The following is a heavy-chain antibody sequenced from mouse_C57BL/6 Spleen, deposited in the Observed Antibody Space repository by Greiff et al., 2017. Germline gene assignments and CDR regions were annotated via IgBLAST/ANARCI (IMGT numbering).Heavy chain of an antibody. Sequence: QVQLQQPGPELVKPGASVKISCKASGYAFSSSWMNWVKQRPGKGFEWIGRIYPGDGDTNYNGKFKGKATLTADKSSSTAYMQLSSLTSEDSAVYFCARPHLYYGSSHWYFDVWGTGTTVTVSS. D-gene: IGHD1-1*01. J-gene: IGHJ1*03. V-gene: IGHV1-82*01. CDR3: ARPHLYYGSSHWYFDV. CDR2: IYPGDGDT. CDR1: GYAFSSSW.